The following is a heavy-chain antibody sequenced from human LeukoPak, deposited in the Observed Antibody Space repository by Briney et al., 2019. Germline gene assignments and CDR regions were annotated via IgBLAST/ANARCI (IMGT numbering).Heavy chain of an antibody. D-gene: IGHD3-10*01. Sequence: GGSLRLSCAASGFTFSSYAMSWVRQAPGKGLEWVSYISSSSSTIYYADSVKGRFTISRDNAKNSLYLQMNSLRAEDTAVYYCARDPITMVRGVPDYWGQGTLVTVSS. V-gene: IGHV3-48*04. CDR3: ARDPITMVRGVPDY. J-gene: IGHJ4*02. CDR1: GFTFSSYA. CDR2: ISSSSSTI.